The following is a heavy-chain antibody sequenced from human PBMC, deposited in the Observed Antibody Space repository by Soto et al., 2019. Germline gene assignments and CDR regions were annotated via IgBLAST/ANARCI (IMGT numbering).Heavy chain of an antibody. CDR2: IVPIYRTA. Sequence: QVQRVQSGAAVKKPGSSVKVSCKASGGTFSSYRINWVRQAPGQGLEWVGGIVPIYRTADYAQKFQGRVTITADESARTSYMELRSLKSQDTAVYYCVRDSGAKLSSSWGQGTLVTVSS. J-gene: IGHJ4*02. D-gene: IGHD6-13*01. V-gene: IGHV1-69*01. CDR1: GGTFSSYR. CDR3: VRDSGAKLSSS.